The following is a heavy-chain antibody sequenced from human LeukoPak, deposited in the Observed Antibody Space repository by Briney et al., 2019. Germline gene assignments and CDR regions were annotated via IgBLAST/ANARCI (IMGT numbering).Heavy chain of an antibody. D-gene: IGHD1-1*01. CDR2: INHSGST. CDR1: GGSFSGYY. CDR3: ARGSGTGY. V-gene: IGHV4-34*01. J-gene: IGHJ4*02. Sequence: SGTLSLTCAVYGGSFSGYYWSWIRQPPGKGLEWIGEINHSGSTNYNPSLKSRVTISVDTSKNQFSLKLSSVTAADTAVYYCARGSGTGYWGQGTLVTVSS.